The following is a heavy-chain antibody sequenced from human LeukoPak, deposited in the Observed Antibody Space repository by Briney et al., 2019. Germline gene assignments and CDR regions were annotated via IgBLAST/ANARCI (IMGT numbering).Heavy chain of an antibody. CDR1: GFTFSSLS. CDR3: VKDRASISWYGGLEI. V-gene: IGHV3-64D*06. D-gene: IGHD6-13*01. J-gene: IGHJ3*02. CDR2: VSGNGDTT. Sequence: GGSLRLSCSASGFTFSSLSMYWVRQAPGKGLQYVSAVSGNGDTTYYADSVKGRFTISRDNSKNTLFLQMTSLRDDDTGIYYCVKDRASISWYGGLEIGGRGTMVT.